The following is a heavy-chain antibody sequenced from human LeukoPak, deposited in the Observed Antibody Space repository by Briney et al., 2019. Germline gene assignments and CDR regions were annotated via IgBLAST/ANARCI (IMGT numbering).Heavy chain of an antibody. V-gene: IGHV4-59*01. D-gene: IGHD1-26*01. CDR2: IYYSGIT. CDR3: ARAGRWEGRPHAFDI. CDR1: GGSISSYY. Sequence: SETLSLTRTVSGGSISSYYWNWIRQPPGKGLEWIGYIYYSGITNYNPSLKSRVTISVDTSKSQFSLKLSSVTAADTAVYYCARAGRWEGRPHAFDIWGQGTMVTVSS. J-gene: IGHJ3*02.